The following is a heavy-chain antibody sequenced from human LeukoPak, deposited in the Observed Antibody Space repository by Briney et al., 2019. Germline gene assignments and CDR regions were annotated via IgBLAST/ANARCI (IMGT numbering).Heavy chain of an antibody. V-gene: IGHV4-4*07. CDR2: IYTSGST. J-gene: IGHJ6*03. D-gene: IGHD3-22*01. CDR3: ARDGEFSYYDCSGYYPRVYYYYYMDV. CDR1: GGSISSYY. Sequence: SETLSLTCTVSGGSISSYYWSWIRQPAGKGLEWIGRIYTSGSTNYNPSLKSRVTMSVDTSKIQFSLKLSSVTAADTAVYYCARDGEFSYYDCSGYYPRVYYYYYMDVWGKGTTVTISS.